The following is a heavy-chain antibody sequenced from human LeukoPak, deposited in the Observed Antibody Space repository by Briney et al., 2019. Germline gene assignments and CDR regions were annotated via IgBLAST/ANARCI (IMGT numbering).Heavy chain of an antibody. V-gene: IGHV1-58*01. CDR2: IVVGSGNT. D-gene: IGHD3-16*01. CDR1: GFTFTKSA. Sequence: ASVKVSCKASGFTFTKSAVQWVRQARGQRLECIGWIVVGSGNTDYAQKFQERATITRDMSTSTAYMELNSLTSEDTAIYYCAADPAGFGAFDIWGHGTIVTVSS. J-gene: IGHJ3*02. CDR3: AADPAGFGAFDI.